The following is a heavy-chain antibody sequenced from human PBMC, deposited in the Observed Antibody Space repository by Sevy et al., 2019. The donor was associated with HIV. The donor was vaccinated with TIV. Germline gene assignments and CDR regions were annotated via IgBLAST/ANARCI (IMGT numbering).Heavy chain of an antibody. CDR2: IYHTGNT. V-gene: IGHV4-30-2*01. CDR3: ARDSGDYPYYFDH. J-gene: IGHJ4*02. Sequence: SETLSLTCAVSGDSISSGIYSWNWSRQPPGKGLEWIGYIYHTGNTYYNPSLRSRVTISVETSKNHFSLKLTSVTAADTAVYYSARDSGDYPYYFDHWGQGTLVTVSS. CDR1: GDSISSGIYS. D-gene: IGHD2-21*02.